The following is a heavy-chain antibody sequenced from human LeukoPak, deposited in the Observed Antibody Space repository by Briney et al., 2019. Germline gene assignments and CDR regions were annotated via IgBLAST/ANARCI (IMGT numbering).Heavy chain of an antibody. J-gene: IGHJ2*01. CDR3: AKGHWGDWYFGL. Sequence: GGSLRLSCAASGFTFSSYDMSWVRQAPGKGLEWVSTFSSGGSSTYYADSVKGRFTISRDNSKNTLYLQMNSLRAEDTAVYYCAKGHWGDWYFGLWGRGTLVTVSS. D-gene: IGHD7-27*01. CDR1: GFTFSSYD. V-gene: IGHV3-23*01. CDR2: FSSGGSST.